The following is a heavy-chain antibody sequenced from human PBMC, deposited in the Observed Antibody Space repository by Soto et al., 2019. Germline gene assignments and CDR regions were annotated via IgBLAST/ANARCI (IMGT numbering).Heavy chain of an antibody. D-gene: IGHD1-26*01. CDR2: IIPIFGTA. V-gene: IGHV1-69*13. Sequence: GASVKVSWKASGGTFSSYAISWVRQAPGQGLEWMGGIIPIFGTANYAQKFQGRVTITADESTSTAYMELSSLRSEDTAVYYCARVSEWELYYFDYWGQGTLVTVSS. CDR3: ARVSEWELYYFDY. CDR1: GGTFSSYA. J-gene: IGHJ4*02.